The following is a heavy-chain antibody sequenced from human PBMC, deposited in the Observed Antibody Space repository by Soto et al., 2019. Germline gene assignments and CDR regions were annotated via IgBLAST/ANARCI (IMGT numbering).Heavy chain of an antibody. V-gene: IGHV5-10-1*01. CDR1: GYTFTDYW. CDR3: ARVRIRASGMVDFDY. J-gene: IGHJ4*02. CDR2: LDPKDSYT. D-gene: IGHD2-15*01. Sequence: GESLKISCRASGYTFTDYWISWVRQMPGKGLEWVGRLDPKDSYTDYSPSFQGHVSISSDQSLNTAQLRWSSLKTSDTAIYYCARVRIRASGMVDFDYWGLGTLVTV.